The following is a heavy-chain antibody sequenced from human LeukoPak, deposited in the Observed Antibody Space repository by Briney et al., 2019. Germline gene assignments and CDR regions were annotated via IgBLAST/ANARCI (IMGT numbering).Heavy chain of an antibody. D-gene: IGHD6-13*01. CDR2: INPSGGST. CDR3: ARDSSSWYERNYMDV. J-gene: IGHJ6*03. CDR1: GYTFTSCY. V-gene: IGHV1-46*01. Sequence: ASVKVSCKASGYTFTSCYMHWVRQAPGQGLEWMGIINPSGGSTSYAQKFQGRVTMTRDMSTSTVYMELSSLRSEDTAVYYCARDSSSWYERNYMDVWGKGTTVTVSS.